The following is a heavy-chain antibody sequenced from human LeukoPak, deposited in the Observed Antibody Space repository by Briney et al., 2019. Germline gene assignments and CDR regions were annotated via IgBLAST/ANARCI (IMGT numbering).Heavy chain of an antibody. D-gene: IGHD6-19*01. CDR2: INYSGST. V-gene: IGHV4-39*07. Sequence: SETLSLTCTVSGCFITSSSYYWSWLLPPPGKGLEWIGEINYSGSTNYNPSLKSRVTISVDTSKNQSSLKLSSVTAADTAVYYCARGLRIAVAGTRYYYYYMDVWGKGTTVTVSS. J-gene: IGHJ6*03. CDR1: GCFITSSSYY. CDR3: ARGLRIAVAGTRYYYYYMDV.